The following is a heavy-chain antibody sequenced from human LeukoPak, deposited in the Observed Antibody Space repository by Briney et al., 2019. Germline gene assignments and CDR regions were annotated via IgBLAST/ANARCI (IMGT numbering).Heavy chain of an antibody. J-gene: IGHJ4*02. CDR2: ISSSSSYI. Sequence: PGGSLRLSCAASGFTFSSYSMNWVRQAPGKGLEWVSSISSSSSYIYYADSVKGRFTISRDNAKNSLYLQMNSLRAEDTAVYYCARVYRSVDHFPGYWGQGTLVTVSS. CDR3: ARVYRSVDHFPGY. V-gene: IGHV3-21*01. CDR1: GFTFSSYS. D-gene: IGHD1-14*01.